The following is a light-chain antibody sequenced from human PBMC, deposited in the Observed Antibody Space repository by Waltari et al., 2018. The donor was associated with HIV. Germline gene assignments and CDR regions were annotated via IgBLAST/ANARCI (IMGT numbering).Light chain of an antibody. V-gene: IGLV1-40*01. CDR1: SSNIGAGYE. J-gene: IGLJ2*01. Sequence: QSVLTQPPSVSGAPGQRVTISCTGSSSNIGAGYEVHWYQQLPGTGPKLLIYDINKRPSGVPDRFSGSKSGTSASLAITGLQAEDEADYYGQSYDSSLSGVLFGGGTKLTVL. CDR3: QSYDSSLSGVL. CDR2: DIN.